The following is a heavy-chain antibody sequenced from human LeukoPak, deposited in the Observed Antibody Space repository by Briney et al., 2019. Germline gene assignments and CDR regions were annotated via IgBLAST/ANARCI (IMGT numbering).Heavy chain of an antibody. CDR3: AKKGYYDGSGYYMYYFDH. D-gene: IGHD3-22*01. CDR1: GFPFSSYP. CDR2: ITASGDST. J-gene: IGHJ4*02. V-gene: IGHV3-23*01. Sequence: GGSLRLSCAGSGFPFSSYPISWVRQPPGKGLEWVSAITASGDSTCSADSVKGRFTISRDNSKNTLYLQMNSLRAEDTAVYYCAKKGYYDGSGYYMYYFDHWGQGTLVTVSS.